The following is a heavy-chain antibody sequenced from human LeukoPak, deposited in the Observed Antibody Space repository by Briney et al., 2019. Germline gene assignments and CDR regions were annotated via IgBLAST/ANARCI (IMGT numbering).Heavy chain of an antibody. CDR3: AKDSDYYDSSGYYYWFDP. Sequence: PGGSLRLSCAASGFTFSSYAMSWVRQAPGKGLEWVSAISGSGGSTYYADSVKGRFTISRDNSENTLYLQMNSLRAEDTAVYYCAKDSDYYDSSGYYYWFDPWGQGTLVTVSS. D-gene: IGHD3-22*01. J-gene: IGHJ5*02. V-gene: IGHV3-23*01. CDR1: GFTFSSYA. CDR2: ISGSGGST.